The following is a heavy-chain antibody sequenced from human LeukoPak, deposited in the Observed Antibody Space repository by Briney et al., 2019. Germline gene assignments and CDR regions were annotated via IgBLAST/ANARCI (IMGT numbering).Heavy chain of an antibody. D-gene: IGHD6-19*01. Sequence: MSSETLSLTCTVSGGSISSYYWSWIRQPPGKGLEWIGYIYYSGSTNYNPSLKSRVTISVDTSKNEFSLKLSSVTATDTAVYYCATSPRRALANWFDPWGQGTLVTVSS. V-gene: IGHV4-59*01. CDR3: ATSPRRALANWFDP. J-gene: IGHJ5*02. CDR2: IYYSGST. CDR1: GGSISSYY.